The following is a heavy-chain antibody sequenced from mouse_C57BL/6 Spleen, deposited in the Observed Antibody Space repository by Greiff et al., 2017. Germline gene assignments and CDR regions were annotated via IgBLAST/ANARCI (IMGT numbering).Heavy chain of an antibody. J-gene: IGHJ4*01. V-gene: IGHV1-64*01. Sequence: QVQLQQPGAELVKPGASVKLSCKASGYTFTSYWMHWVKQRPGQGLEWIGMIHPNSGSTNYNEKFKSKATLTVDKSSSTAYMQLSSLTSEDSAVYYCAREDYDEGGYAMDYWGQGTSVTVSS. D-gene: IGHD2-4*01. CDR1: GYTFTSYW. CDR2: IHPNSGST. CDR3: AREDYDEGGYAMDY.